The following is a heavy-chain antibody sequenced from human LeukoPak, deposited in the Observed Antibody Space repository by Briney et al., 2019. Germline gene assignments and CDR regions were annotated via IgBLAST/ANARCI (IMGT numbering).Heavy chain of an antibody. CDR1: GFTFSSYG. V-gene: IGHV3-23*01. CDR2: ISGSGGST. CDR3: AKSDVDIVATITFYVDY. Sequence: GGSLRLSCAASGFTFSSYGMSWVRQAPGKGLEWVSAISGSGGSTYYADSVKGRFTISRDNSKNTLYLRMNSLRAEDTAVYYCAKSDVDIVATITFYVDYWGQGTLVTVSS. J-gene: IGHJ4*02. D-gene: IGHD5-12*01.